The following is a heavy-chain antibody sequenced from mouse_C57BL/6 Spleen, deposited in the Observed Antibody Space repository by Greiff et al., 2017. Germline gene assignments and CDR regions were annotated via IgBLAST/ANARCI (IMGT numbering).Heavy chain of an antibody. J-gene: IGHJ2*01. V-gene: IGHV1-15*01. Sequence: QVQLQQSGAELVRPGASVTLSCKASGYTFTDYEMHWVKQTPVHGLEWIGAIDPETGGTAYNQKFKGKAILTAAKSSSTAYMELRSLTSEDSAVYYCTRRGGNWGFDYWGQGTTLTVSS. CDR1: GYTFTDYE. CDR3: TRRGGNWGFDY. CDR2: IDPETGGT. D-gene: IGHD4-1*01.